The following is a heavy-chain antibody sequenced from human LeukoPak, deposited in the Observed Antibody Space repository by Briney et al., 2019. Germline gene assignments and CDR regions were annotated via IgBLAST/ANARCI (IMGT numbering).Heavy chain of an antibody. Sequence: GRSLRLSCAASGFTFDDYAMHWVRQAPGKGLEWVSGISWNSGSIGYADSVKGRFTISRDNAKNSLYLQMNSLRAEDTALYYCAKAKDMEWLHGAFDIWGQGTMVTVSS. CDR1: GFTFDDYA. D-gene: IGHD5-24*01. J-gene: IGHJ3*02. CDR3: AKAKDMEWLHGAFDI. CDR2: ISWNSGSI. V-gene: IGHV3-9*01.